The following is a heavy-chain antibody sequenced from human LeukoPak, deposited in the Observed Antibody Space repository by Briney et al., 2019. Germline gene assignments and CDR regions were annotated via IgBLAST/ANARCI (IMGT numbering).Heavy chain of an antibody. CDR2: IRSTANGYAT. CDR1: GFTFGGSA. Sequence: PGRSLRLSCAASGFTFGGSALHWVRQASGKGLEWVGRIRSTANGYATAYAASVKGRFTISRDDSKNTAYLQMDSLKTEDTAVYYCTGNYYGSGSYADFDYWGQGTLVTVSS. D-gene: IGHD3-10*01. CDR3: TGNYYGSGSYADFDY. V-gene: IGHV3-73*01. J-gene: IGHJ4*02.